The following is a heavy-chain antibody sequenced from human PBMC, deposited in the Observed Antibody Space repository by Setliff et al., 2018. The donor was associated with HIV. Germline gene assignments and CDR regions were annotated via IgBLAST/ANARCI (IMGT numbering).Heavy chain of an antibody. Sequence: GGSLRLSCAASGFSFSTSWVHWVRQAPGRRLVWVARIYPDGITADYADSVKGRFTISRDNTKNTLYLQMNSLRTEDTAVYYCARGYCDTSGCLRGGDVSWGQGTLVTVSS. CDR2: IYPDGITA. J-gene: IGHJ5*02. CDR3: ARGYCDTSGCLRGGDVS. V-gene: IGHV3-74*01. D-gene: IGHD3-22*01. CDR1: GFSFSTSW.